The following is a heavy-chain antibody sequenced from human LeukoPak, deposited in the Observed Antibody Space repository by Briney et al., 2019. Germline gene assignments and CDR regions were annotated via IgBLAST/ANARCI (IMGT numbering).Heavy chain of an antibody. CDR3: ARGPHDGSGWYEF. CDR2: INPTGGSS. CDR1: GYTFTNYY. V-gene: IGHV1-46*01. D-gene: IGHD3-22*01. Sequence: ASVKVSCKASGYTFTNYYMHWVRQAPGLELEWMGIINPTGGSSSYAQKFQGRVTMTRDTSTSTVYMELSSLRSEDTAVYFCARGPHDGSGWYEFWGQGTLVTVSS. J-gene: IGHJ5*01.